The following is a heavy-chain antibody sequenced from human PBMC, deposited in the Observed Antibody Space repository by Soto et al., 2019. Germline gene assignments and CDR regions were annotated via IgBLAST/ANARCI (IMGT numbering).Heavy chain of an antibody. V-gene: IGHV4-59*01. J-gene: IGHJ4*02. Sequence: SETLSLTCTVSGGSISSYYWSWIRQPPGKGLEWIGYIYYSGSTNYNPSFKSRVTISVDTSKNQFSLKLTSVTAADTAVYYCARSPYSSGYYYAIDYWGQGTQVTVSS. D-gene: IGHD3-22*01. CDR2: IYYSGST. CDR3: ARSPYSSGYYYAIDY. CDR1: GGSISSYY.